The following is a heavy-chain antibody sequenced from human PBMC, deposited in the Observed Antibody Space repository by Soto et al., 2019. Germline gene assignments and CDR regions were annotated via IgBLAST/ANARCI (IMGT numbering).Heavy chain of an antibody. D-gene: IGHD2-21*02. Sequence: GGSLRLSCTASGFSFSSYAMYWFRQPPEKGLEWVAVISHDGINKHYADSVKGRFTVSRDDSKNTAYLEMNSLKTEDTAIYYCTRLEESGCAGDDCYSGFDHWGPGTPVTVSS. J-gene: IGHJ4*02. V-gene: IGHV3-30-3*01. CDR3: TRLEESGCAGDDCYSGFDH. CDR1: GFSFSSYA. CDR2: ISHDGINK.